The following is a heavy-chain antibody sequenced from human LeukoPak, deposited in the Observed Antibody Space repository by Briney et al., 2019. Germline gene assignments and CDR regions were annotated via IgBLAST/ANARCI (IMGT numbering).Heavy chain of an antibody. CDR3: ARDGDSVAPYYYYYYGMDV. CDR2: INPSGGST. D-gene: IGHD5/OR15-5a*01. CDR1: GYTFTSYY. Sequence: ASVKVSCKASGYTFTSYYMHWVRQAPGQGLEWMGIINPSGGSTSYAQKFQGRVTMTRDTSTSTVYMELSSLRSDDTAVYYCARDGDSVAPYYYYYYGMDVWGQGTTVTVSS. J-gene: IGHJ6*02. V-gene: IGHV1-46*01.